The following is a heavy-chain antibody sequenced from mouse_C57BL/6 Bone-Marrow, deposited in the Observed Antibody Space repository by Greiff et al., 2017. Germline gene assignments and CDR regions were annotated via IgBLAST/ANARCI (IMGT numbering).Heavy chain of an antibody. Sequence: EVKVVESGEGLVKPGGSLTLSCAASGFTFSSYAMSWVRQTPEKRLAWVAYISSGGDYIYYADTVKGRFPISRDNARNTLYLQMSSLKSEDTAMYYCTRERGYGSSPYYFDYWGQGTTLTDSS. CDR2: ISSGGDYI. CDR3: TRERGYGSSPYYFDY. D-gene: IGHD1-1*01. V-gene: IGHV5-9-1*02. J-gene: IGHJ2*01. CDR1: GFTFSSYA.